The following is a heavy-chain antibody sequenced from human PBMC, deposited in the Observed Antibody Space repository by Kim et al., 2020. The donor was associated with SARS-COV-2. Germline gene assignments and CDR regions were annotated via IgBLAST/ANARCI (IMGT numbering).Heavy chain of an antibody. Sequence: GGSLRLSCAASGFTFSSYGMHWVRQAPGKGLEWVAVIWYDGSNKYYADSVKGRFTISRDNSKNTLYLQMNSLRAEDTAVYYCAKDREWELPRGLFDYWGQGTLVTVSS. J-gene: IGHJ4*02. CDR3: AKDREWELPRGLFDY. CDR2: IWYDGSNK. CDR1: GFTFSSYG. V-gene: IGHV3-33*06. D-gene: IGHD1-26*01.